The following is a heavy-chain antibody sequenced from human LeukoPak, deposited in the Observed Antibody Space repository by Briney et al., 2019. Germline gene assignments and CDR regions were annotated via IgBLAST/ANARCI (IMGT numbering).Heavy chain of an antibody. J-gene: IGHJ4*02. Sequence: PGGSLRLSCAASGFTFSSYAMSWVRQAPGKGLEWVSSISGSGNRTYYTDSVKGRFTISRDNSKNTLYLQMNSLRAEDTAVYYCARESNYNFDCWGQGTLVTVSS. CDR2: ISGSGNRT. D-gene: IGHD4-11*01. CDR3: ARESNYNFDC. CDR1: GFTFSSYA. V-gene: IGHV3-23*01.